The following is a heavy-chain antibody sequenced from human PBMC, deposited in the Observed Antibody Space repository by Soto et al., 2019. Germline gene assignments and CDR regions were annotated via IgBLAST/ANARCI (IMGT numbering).Heavy chain of an antibody. CDR1: GGSISSSSYY. CDR3: ASAVLLWFGELLKPGYYFDY. D-gene: IGHD3-10*01. Sequence: SETLSLTCTVSGGSISSSSYYWGRIRQPPGKGLEWIGSIYYSGSTYYNPSLKSRVTISVDTSKNQFSLKLSSVTAADTAVYYCASAVLLWFGELLKPGYYFDYWGQGTLVTVSS. J-gene: IGHJ4*02. V-gene: IGHV4-39*01. CDR2: IYYSGST.